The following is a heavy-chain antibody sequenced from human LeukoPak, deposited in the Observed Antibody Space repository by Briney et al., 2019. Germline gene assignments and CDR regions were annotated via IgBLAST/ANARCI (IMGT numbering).Heavy chain of an antibody. V-gene: IGHV4-34*01. CDR3: ARRGPYDFWSGALGTYYYYYMDV. CDR2: INHSGST. CDR1: GGSFSGYY. D-gene: IGHD3-3*01. Sequence: SETLSLTCAVYGGSFSGYYWSWIRQPPGKGLEWIGEINHSGSTNYNPSLKSRVTISVDTSKNQFSLKLSSVTAADTAVYYCARRGPYDFWSGALGTYYYYYMDVWGKGTTVTVSS. J-gene: IGHJ6*03.